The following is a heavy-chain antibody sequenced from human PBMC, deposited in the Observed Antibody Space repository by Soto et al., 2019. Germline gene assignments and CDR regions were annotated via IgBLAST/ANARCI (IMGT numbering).Heavy chain of an antibody. CDR1: GFTLSNFW. V-gene: IGHV3-74*01. CDR3: ARGGRYRENYYFGMDV. Sequence: GGSLRLSCAASGFTLSNFWMHWVRQAPGKGLEWVSRINGDGRSTSYVDSVKGRFTISRDNANNTLYLEMNSLRAEDTAVYFCARGGRYRENYYFGMDVWGQGTTVTVSS. D-gene: IGHD1-26*01. CDR2: INGDGRST. J-gene: IGHJ6*02.